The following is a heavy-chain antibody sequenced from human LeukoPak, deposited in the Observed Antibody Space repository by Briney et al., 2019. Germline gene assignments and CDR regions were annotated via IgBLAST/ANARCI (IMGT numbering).Heavy chain of an antibody. V-gene: IGHV1-2*02. J-gene: IGHJ1*01. CDR3: AREDYGDYSVYFQH. D-gene: IGHD4-17*01. Sequence: ASVQVSCKASGYTFTGYYMHWVRQAPGRGLEWMGWINPNSGGTNYAQKFQGRVTMTRDTSISTAYMELSRLRSDDTAVYYCAREDYGDYSVYFQHWGQGTLVTVSS. CDR2: INPNSGGT. CDR1: GYTFTGYY.